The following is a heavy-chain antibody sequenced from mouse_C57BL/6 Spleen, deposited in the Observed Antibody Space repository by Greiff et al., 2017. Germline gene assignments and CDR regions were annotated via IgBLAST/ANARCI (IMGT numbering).Heavy chain of an antibody. D-gene: IGHD1-1*01. J-gene: IGHJ2*01. V-gene: IGHV5-17*01. CDR2: ISSASSTI. CDR3: ARDSYGSSHY. CDR1: GFTFSDYG. Sequence: DVKLVESGGGLVKPGGSLKLSCAASGFTFSDYGMHWVRQAPEKGLEWVAYISSASSTIYYSDTVKGRFTLSRDYAKNTLFLQMTSLRSEDTAMYYCARDSYGSSHYWGQGTTRTVSS.